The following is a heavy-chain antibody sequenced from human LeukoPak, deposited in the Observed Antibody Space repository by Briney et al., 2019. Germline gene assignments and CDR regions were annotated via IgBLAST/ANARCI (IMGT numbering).Heavy chain of an antibody. CDR3: AKAGDATSPGGSFDS. V-gene: IGHV3-23*01. CDR2: IRDSGSST. J-gene: IGHJ4*02. CDR1: GFSFSSYS. D-gene: IGHD3-16*01. Sequence: GGSLRLSCAASGFSFSSYSMSWVRQAPGKGLEWVSAIRDSGSSTYYADSAKGRFTISRDNSQNTLYLQMQRLRAEDTAIYYCAKAGDATSPGGSFDSWGQGTLVTVSS.